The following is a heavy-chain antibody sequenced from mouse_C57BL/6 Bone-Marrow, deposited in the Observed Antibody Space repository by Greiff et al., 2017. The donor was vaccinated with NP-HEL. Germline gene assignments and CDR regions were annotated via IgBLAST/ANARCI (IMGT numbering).Heavy chain of an antibody. J-gene: IGHJ2*01. CDR3: ASSGDD. Sequence: EVQGVESGGDLVKPGGSLKLSCAASGFTFSSYGMSWVRQTPDKRLEWVATISSGGSYTYYPDSVKGRFTISRDNAKNTLYLQMSSLKSEDTAMYYCASSGDDWGQGTTLTVSS. V-gene: IGHV5-6*01. CDR1: GFTFSSYG. CDR2: ISSGGSYT.